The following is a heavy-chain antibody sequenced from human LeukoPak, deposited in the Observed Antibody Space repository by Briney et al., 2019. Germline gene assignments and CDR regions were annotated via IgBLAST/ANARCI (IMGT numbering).Heavy chain of an antibody. CDR1: GFTFSTYG. Sequence: GGTLRLSCVASGFTFSTYGMSWVRQAPGKGLEWVSAISGSGGSTYYADSVKGRFTIFRDNAKNSLYLQMNSLRAEDTAVYYCARAALMVYAIYDAFDIWGQGTMVTVSS. CDR2: ISGSGGST. V-gene: IGHV3-23*01. J-gene: IGHJ3*02. CDR3: ARAALMVYAIYDAFDI. D-gene: IGHD2-8*01.